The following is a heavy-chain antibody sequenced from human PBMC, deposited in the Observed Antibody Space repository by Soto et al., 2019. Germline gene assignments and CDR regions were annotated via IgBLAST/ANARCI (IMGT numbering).Heavy chain of an antibody. CDR3: ARVPSIYYDSSGPYDY. V-gene: IGHV3-74*01. D-gene: IGHD3-22*01. CDR1: GFTFSSYW. J-gene: IGHJ4*02. CDR2: INSDGSST. Sequence: EVQLVESGGGLVQPGGSLRLSCAASGFTFSSYWMHWVRQAPGKGLVWVSRINSDGSSTSYADSVKGRFTISRDNAKNTLYLQMTSLRAEDTAVYYCARVPSIYYDSSGPYDYWGQGTLVTVSS.